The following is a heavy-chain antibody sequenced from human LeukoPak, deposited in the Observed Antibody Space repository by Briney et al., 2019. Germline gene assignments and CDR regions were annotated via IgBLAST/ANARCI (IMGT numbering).Heavy chain of an antibody. D-gene: IGHD4-23*01. CDR1: GGSISSGGYY. CDR2: IYYSGST. Sequence: SETLSLTCTVSGGSISSGGYYWSWIRQHPVKGLEWIGYIYYSGSTYYNPSLKSRITISVDTSKNQFSLKLSSVTAADTAVYYCARWTTVVTRGFDYWGQGTLVTVSS. J-gene: IGHJ4*02. V-gene: IGHV4-31*03. CDR3: ARWTTVVTRGFDY.